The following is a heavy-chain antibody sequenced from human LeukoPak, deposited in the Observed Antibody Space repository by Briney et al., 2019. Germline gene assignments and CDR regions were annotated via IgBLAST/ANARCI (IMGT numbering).Heavy chain of an antibody. CDR1: VYSFTTYW. CDR2: IYPHDSDT. D-gene: IGHD3-10*01. CDR3: ARRGPYGSGSYVLDY. Sequence: GESLKISCKGSVYSFTTYWIGWVRQMPGKGLEWMGIIYPHDSDTRYNPSFQGQVTISADKSISTAHLQGSSLKASDSAMYYCARRGPYGSGSYVLDYWGQGTLVTVSS. J-gene: IGHJ4*02. V-gene: IGHV5-51*01.